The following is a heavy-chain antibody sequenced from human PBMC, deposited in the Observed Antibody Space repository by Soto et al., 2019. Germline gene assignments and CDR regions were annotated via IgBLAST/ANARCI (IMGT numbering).Heavy chain of an antibody. D-gene: IGHD3-3*01. CDR1: GFSLTTSGVG. CDR2: IYWDDDK. Sequence: QITLNESGPTQVKPRQTLTLTCTFSGFSLTTSGVGVGWIRQSPGKAPEWLALIYWDDDKRYSPSLKSRLTITTDTSKQQVVLKMVDLDPEETAPYSCANRVLRKVFRLVATPVIYFDFWGQGTPVAVSS. CDR3: ANRVLRKVFRLVATPVIYFDF. J-gene: IGHJ4*02. V-gene: IGHV2-5*02.